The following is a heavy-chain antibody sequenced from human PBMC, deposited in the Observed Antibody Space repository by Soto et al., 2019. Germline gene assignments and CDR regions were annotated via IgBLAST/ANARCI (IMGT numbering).Heavy chain of an antibody. V-gene: IGHV3-64*01. CDR2: ISSNGGST. CDR3: ARGNDYGDIDY. D-gene: IGHD4-17*01. Sequence: PGGSLRLCGAASGFTFSSDAMHWVRQAPGKGLEYVSAISSNGGSTYYANSVKGRFTISRDNSKNTLYLQMGSLRAEDTAVYYCARGNDYGDIDYWGQGTLVTVSS. CDR1: GFTFSSDA. J-gene: IGHJ4*02.